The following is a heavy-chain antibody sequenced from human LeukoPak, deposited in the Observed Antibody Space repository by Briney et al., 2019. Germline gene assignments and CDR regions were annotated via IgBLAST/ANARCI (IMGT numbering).Heavy chain of an antibody. CDR2: IYYSGST. CDR1: GGSISSYY. V-gene: IGHV4-59*12. Sequence: PSETLSLTCTVSGGSISSYYWSWIRQPPGKGLEWIGYIYYSGSTNYNPSLKSRVTISVDTSKNQFSLKLSSVTAADTAVYYCARVAVPYYGMDVWGQGTTVTVSS. J-gene: IGHJ6*02. CDR3: ARVAVPYYGMDV.